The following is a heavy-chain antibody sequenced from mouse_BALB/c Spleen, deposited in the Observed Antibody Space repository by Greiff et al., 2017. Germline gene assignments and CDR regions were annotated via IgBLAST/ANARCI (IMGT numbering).Heavy chain of an antibody. CDR2: ISNGGGST. Sequence: EVKLEESGGGLVQPGGSLKLSCAASGFTFSSYTMSWVRQTPEKRLEWVAYISNGGGSTYYPDTVKGRFTISRDNAKNTLYLQMSSLKSEDTAMYYCARQYGNYLYYFDYWGQGTTLTVSS. J-gene: IGHJ2*01. CDR1: GFTFSSYT. V-gene: IGHV5-12-2*01. CDR3: ARQYGNYLYYFDY. D-gene: IGHD2-10*02.